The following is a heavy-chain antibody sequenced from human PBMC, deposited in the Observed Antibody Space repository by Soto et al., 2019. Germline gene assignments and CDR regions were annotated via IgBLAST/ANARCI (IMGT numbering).Heavy chain of an antibody. J-gene: IGHJ6*03. CDR1: GFTFSSYA. CDR2: ITSNGGST. V-gene: IGHV3-64*01. CDR3: ARDPYSSYPRYYMDV. D-gene: IGHD6-13*01. Sequence: EVQLVESGGGLVQPGGSLRLSCAASGFTFSSYAMHWVRQAPGKGLEYVSAITSNGGSTYYANSVKGRFTISRDNSKNTLYLQMGSLRAEDIAVYYCARDPYSSYPRYYMDVWGKGTTVTVSS.